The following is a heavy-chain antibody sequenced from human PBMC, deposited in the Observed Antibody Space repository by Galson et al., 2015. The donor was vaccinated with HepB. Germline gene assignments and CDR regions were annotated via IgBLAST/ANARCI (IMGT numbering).Heavy chain of an antibody. D-gene: IGHD3-10*01. Sequence: SLRLSCAASGFTFSSYAMHWVRQAPGKGLEWVAVISYDGSNKYYADSVKGRFTISRDNSKNTLYLQMNSLRAEDTAVYYCARDRVRSGSYYSRLGFDYWGQGTLVTVSS. CDR3: ARDRVRSGSYYSRLGFDY. V-gene: IGHV3-30*04. CDR2: ISYDGSNK. J-gene: IGHJ4*02. CDR1: GFTFSSYA.